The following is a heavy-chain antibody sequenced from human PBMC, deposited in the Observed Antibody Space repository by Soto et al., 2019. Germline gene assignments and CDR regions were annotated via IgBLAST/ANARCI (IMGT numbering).Heavy chain of an antibody. CDR2: ISYDGSNK. D-gene: IGHD3-22*01. J-gene: IGHJ4*02. Sequence: QVQLVESGGGVVQPGRSLRLSCAASGFTLSSYGMHWVRQAPGKGLEWVAVISYDGSNKYYADSVKGRFTISRDNSKNTLYLQMNSLRAEDTAVYYCAKNVRYYYDSSGYCWGQGTLVTVSS. CDR3: AKNVRYYYDSSGYC. V-gene: IGHV3-30*18. CDR1: GFTLSSYG.